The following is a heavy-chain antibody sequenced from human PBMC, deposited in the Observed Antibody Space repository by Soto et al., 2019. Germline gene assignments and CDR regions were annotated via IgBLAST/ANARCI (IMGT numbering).Heavy chain of an antibody. CDR2: ISGSSGST. CDR1: GFTFSDYD. V-gene: IGHV3-23*01. CDR3: ATHMAPYYYYGMDV. D-gene: IGHD2-21*01. J-gene: IGHJ6*02. Sequence: GGSLSLSCAASGFTFSDYDMSWIRQAPGKGLEWVSAISGSSGSTNYADSVKGRFTISRDNAKNTLYLQMNSLRAEDTAVYYCATHMAPYYYYGMDVWGQGTTVTVSS.